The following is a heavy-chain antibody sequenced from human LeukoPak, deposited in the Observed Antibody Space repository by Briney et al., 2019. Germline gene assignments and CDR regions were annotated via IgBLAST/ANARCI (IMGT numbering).Heavy chain of an antibody. CDR3: VKYNSKWSDS. CDR1: GYIFATNW. CDR2: IYPGDSDI. D-gene: IGHD6-19*01. Sequence: GQSLKISCKGSGYIFATNWIGWVRQMPGKGLEWMGIIYPGDSDITYSPSFEGQVTISADRSTRTVYLHWSSLKASDTAMYYCVKYNSKWSDSWGQGTLVTVSS. V-gene: IGHV5-51*01. J-gene: IGHJ4*02.